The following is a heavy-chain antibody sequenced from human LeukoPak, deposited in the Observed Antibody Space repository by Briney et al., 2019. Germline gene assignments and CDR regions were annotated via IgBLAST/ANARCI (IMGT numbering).Heavy chain of an antibody. V-gene: IGHV3-23*01. D-gene: IGHD6-19*01. J-gene: IGHJ4*02. CDR3: AKEEEYSSGWSVFDY. Sequence: GGSLRLSCAASGFTFSSNAMSWVRQAPGKGLEWVSAISGSGGSTYYADSVKGRFTISRDNSKNTLYLQMNSLRAEDTAVYYCAKEEEYSSGWSVFDYWGQGTLVTVSS. CDR2: ISGSGGST. CDR1: GFTFSSNA.